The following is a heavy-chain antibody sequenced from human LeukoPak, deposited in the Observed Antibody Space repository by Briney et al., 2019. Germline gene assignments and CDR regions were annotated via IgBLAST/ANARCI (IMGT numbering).Heavy chain of an antibody. Sequence: PSETLSLTCTVSGGSISSYYWSWIRQPAGKGLEWIGRIYTSGSTNYNPSLKSRVTMSVDTSKNQFSLKLSSVTAADTAVYYCAREIGHYYGSGSYYKVYYYYMDVWGKGTTVTVSS. V-gene: IGHV4-4*07. D-gene: IGHD3-10*01. CDR3: AREIGHYYGSGSYYKVYYYYMDV. CDR2: IYTSGST. CDR1: GGSISSYY. J-gene: IGHJ6*03.